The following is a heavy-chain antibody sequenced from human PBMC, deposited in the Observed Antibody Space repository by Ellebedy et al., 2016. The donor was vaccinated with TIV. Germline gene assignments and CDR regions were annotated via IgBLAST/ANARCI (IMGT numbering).Heavy chain of an antibody. J-gene: IGHJ4*02. V-gene: IGHV3-33*01. Sequence: GESLKISCAASGFTFSNYDMHWVRQAPGKGLEWVAVIYYDAIDIYSVDSVKGRFTISRDNSKNTLYLQMNSLRAEDTAVYYCARGGLQYPDFWGQGTLVTVSS. CDR1: GFTFSNYD. D-gene: IGHD4-11*01. CDR2: IYYDAIDI. CDR3: ARGGLQYPDF.